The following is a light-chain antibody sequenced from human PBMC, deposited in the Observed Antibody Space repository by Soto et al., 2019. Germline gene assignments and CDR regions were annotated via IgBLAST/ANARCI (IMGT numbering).Light chain of an antibody. CDR1: QGMRND. J-gene: IGKJ2*01. Sequence: AIQMTQSPSSLSASVGDRVTITCRASQGMRNDLGWYQQKPGKAPKLLIYAASSLQSGVPSRFSGSGSGTDFTLTISSLQPEDFAPYYCLQDYNYPYTFGQGTKLEIK. CDR3: LQDYNYPYT. V-gene: IGKV1-6*01. CDR2: AAS.